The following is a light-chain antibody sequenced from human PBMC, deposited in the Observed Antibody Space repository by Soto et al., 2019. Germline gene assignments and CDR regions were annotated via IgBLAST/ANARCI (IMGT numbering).Light chain of an antibody. Sequence: QSVLTQPPSVSAAPGQKVTISCSGSSSNIGGNSVSWYQQLPGTAPKLLIYDDNKRPSGIPDRFPGSKSGTSATLGITGFQTGDEADYYCGSWDSCLSAYVFGTGTKVTVL. CDR2: DDN. CDR3: GSWDSCLSAYV. V-gene: IGLV1-51*01. J-gene: IGLJ1*01. CDR1: SSNIGGNS.